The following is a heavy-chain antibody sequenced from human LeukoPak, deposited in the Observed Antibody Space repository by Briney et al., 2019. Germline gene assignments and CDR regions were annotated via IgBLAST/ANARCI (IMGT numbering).Heavy chain of an antibody. V-gene: IGHV3-23*01. CDR2: ISSSGSGT. D-gene: IGHD2-2*01. CDR1: GFTFSRYA. CDR3: AKDQESQLLSFDY. Sequence: GGSLRLSCAASGFTFSRYAMNWVRQVPGKGLEWVSGISSSGSGTSYADSVKGRFTMSRDNSKNTLYLQINSLRAEDTAIYYCAKDQESQLLSFDYWGQGSLVTVSS. J-gene: IGHJ4*02.